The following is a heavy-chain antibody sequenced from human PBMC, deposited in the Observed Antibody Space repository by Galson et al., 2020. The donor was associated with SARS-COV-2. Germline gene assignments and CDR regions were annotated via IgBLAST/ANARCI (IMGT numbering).Heavy chain of an antibody. CDR1: GYRFNNYW. CDR2: MFPGDPKV. V-gene: IGHV5-51*01. D-gene: IGHD1-1*01. CDR3: ARLQSVSGTPSDF. Sequence: KVSCKGSGYRFNNYWIAWVRQMSGKGLEWMGIMFPGDPKVRYSPSFEGQVTMSIDKSTSTAHLQWSSLKASDSAMYYCARLQSVSGTPSDFWGQGTLVTVSS. J-gene: IGHJ4*02.